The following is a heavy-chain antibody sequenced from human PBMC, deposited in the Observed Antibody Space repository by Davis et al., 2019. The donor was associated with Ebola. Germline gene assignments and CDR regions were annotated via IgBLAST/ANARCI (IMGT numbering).Heavy chain of an antibody. Sequence: SETLSLTCTVSGGSISGGDYFWSWIRQPPGKGLVWIGYIYYSGSTNYNPSLQSRVTISVDTSKNQFSLKLSSVTAADTAVYYFARGPGVRCLEWFLFDYWGQGTLVTVSS. CDR3: ARGPGVRCLEWFLFDY. D-gene: IGHD3-3*01. CDR2: IYYSGST. J-gene: IGHJ4*02. V-gene: IGHV4-61*08. CDR1: GGSISGGDYF.